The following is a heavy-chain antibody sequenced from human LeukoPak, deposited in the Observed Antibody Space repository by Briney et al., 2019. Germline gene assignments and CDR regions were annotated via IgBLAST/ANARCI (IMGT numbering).Heavy chain of an antibody. CDR1: RGSISSYY. CDR2: FYYSGST. CDR3: ARGYSATYGRFDY. D-gene: IGHD5-12*01. V-gene: IGHV4-59*01. J-gene: IGHJ4*02. Sequence: KPSETLSLTCTVSRGSISSYYWSWIRRPPGKGLEWIGNFYYSGSTNYNPSLQSRVTMSVDTSKNQFSLRLSSVTAADTAVYYCARGYSATYGRFDYWGQGTLVTVSS.